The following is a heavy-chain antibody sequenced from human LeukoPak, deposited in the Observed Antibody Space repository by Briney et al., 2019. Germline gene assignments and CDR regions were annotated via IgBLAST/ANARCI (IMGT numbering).Heavy chain of an antibody. Sequence: SETLSLTCAVYGGSFSGYHWSWIRQPPGKGLEWIGEINHSGRTNSNPSLKTRVTISVDTSKNQFSLKLSSVTAADTAVYYCARGYARGSADSSSHFDYWGQGTLVTVSS. V-gene: IGHV4-34*01. CDR1: GGSFSGYH. CDR3: ARGYARGSADSSSHFDY. CDR2: INHSGRT. J-gene: IGHJ4*02. D-gene: IGHD6-13*01.